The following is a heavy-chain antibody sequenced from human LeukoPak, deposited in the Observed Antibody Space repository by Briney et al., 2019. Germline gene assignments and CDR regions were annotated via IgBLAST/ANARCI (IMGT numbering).Heavy chain of an antibody. D-gene: IGHD6-13*01. V-gene: IGHV3-30-3*01. CDR2: ISYDGSNK. CDR1: GFTFSSYA. Sequence: GRSLRLSCAASGFTFSSYAMHWVRQAPGKGLEWVAVISYDGSNKYYADSVKSRFTISRDNSKNTLYLQMNSLRAEDTAVYYCARPYSSSWYSYYFDYWGQGTLVTVSS. J-gene: IGHJ4*02. CDR3: ARPYSSSWYSYYFDY.